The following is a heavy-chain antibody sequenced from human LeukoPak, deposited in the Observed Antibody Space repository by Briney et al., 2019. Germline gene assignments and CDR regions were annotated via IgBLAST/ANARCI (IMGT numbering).Heavy chain of an antibody. CDR1: GYTFTSYA. CDR3: ARGPPYYYDSSGYHYYYYGMDV. Sequence: ASVKASCKASGYTFTSYAMHWVRQAPGQRLEWMGWINAGNGNTKYSQKFQGRVTITRDTSASTAYMELSSLRSEDTAVYYCARGPPYYYDSSGYHYYYYGMDVWGQGTTVTVSS. CDR2: INAGNGNT. V-gene: IGHV1-3*01. D-gene: IGHD3-22*01. J-gene: IGHJ6*02.